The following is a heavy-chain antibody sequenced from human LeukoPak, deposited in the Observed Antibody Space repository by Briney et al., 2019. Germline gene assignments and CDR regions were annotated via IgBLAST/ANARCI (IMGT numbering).Heavy chain of an antibody. V-gene: IGHV3-30*03. D-gene: IGHD1-14*01. CDR3: ARVSRTTTFNNWFDP. Sequence: GGSLRLSCAASGFTFSSYGMHWVRQAPGKGLEWVAVISYDGSNKYYVDSVKGRFTISRDNAKNSLYLQMNSLRAEDTAVYYCARVSRTTTFNNWFDPWGQGTLVTVSS. J-gene: IGHJ5*02. CDR2: ISYDGSNK. CDR1: GFTFSSYG.